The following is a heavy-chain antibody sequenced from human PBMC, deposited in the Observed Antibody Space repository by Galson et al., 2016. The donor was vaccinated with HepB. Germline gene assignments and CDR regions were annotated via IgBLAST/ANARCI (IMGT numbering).Heavy chain of an antibody. J-gene: IGHJ3*01. D-gene: IGHD5-18*01. CDR1: GFSLSASGVG. V-gene: IGHV2-5*02. CDR2: IYWDDDK. CDR3: AHNFVGYIDGSDAFDV. Sequence: PALVKPTQTLTLTCTFSGFSLSASGVGVGWIRQPPGKALEWLALIYWDDDKRSSQSLKSRLTITKDASKNQVVLTMTNMDPVDTSTYYCAHNFVGYIDGSDAFDVWGQGTVVTVSS.